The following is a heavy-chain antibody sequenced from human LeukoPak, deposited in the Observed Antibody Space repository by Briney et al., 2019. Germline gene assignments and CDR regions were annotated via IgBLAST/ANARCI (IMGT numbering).Heavy chain of an antibody. Sequence: GALRLSCAASGFTFSGYWMHWVRQAPGKGLVWVSHISSDGSTTNYAGSVKGRFTISRDNAKNTLYLQMNSLRAEDTAVYYCARGMFCSGGSCYVTLFDYWGQGTLVTVSS. V-gene: IGHV3-74*01. CDR1: GFTFSGYW. CDR3: ARGMFCSGGSCYVTLFDY. J-gene: IGHJ4*02. CDR2: ISSDGSTT. D-gene: IGHD2-15*01.